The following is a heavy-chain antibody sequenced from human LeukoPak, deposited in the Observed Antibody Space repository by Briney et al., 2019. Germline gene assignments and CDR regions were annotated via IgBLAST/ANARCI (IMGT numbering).Heavy chain of an antibody. CDR2: ISGSGGAT. V-gene: IGHV3-23*01. D-gene: IGHD2/OR15-2a*01. J-gene: IGHJ3*02. CDR3: ARVSILIVPYYAFDI. CDR1: GFTFSNYA. Sequence: PGGSLRLSCAASGFTFSNYAMSWVRQTPGKGLERVSGISGSGGATYYADSVKGRFTISRDNAKNSLYLQMNSLRAEDTAVYYCARVSILIVPYYAFDIWGQGTMVTVSS.